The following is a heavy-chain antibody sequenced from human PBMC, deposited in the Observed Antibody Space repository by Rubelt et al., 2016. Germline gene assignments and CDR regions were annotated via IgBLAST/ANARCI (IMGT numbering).Heavy chain of an antibody. CDR3: VKDKGTVIIPAATDAFDF. CDR2: ITVGGTTT. J-gene: IGHJ3*01. V-gene: IGHV3-23*01. D-gene: IGHD2-2*01. Sequence: GLEWVSVITVGGTTTYYADSVKGRFTISRDDYKNTLHLEMNSLRAEDTAVYYCVKDKGTVIIPAATDAFDFWGQGTMVAVSA.